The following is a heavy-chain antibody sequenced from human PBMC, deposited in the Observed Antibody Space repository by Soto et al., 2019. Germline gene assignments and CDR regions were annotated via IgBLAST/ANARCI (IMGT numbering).Heavy chain of an antibody. D-gene: IGHD2-15*01. CDR1: GFTFSSYS. CDR3: ARKIVVVVAATRLPLDY. V-gene: IGHV3-21*01. Sequence: GGSLRLSCAASGFTFSSYSMNWVRQAPGKGLEWVSSISSSSSYIYYADSVKGRITISRDNAKNSLYLQMNSLRAEDTAVYYCARKIVVVVAATRLPLDYWGQGILGTVSS. CDR2: ISSSSSYI. J-gene: IGHJ4*02.